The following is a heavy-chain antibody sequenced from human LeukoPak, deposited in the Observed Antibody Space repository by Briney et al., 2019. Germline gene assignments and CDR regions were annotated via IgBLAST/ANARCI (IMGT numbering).Heavy chain of an antibody. J-gene: IGHJ4*02. CDR2: MNPNSGNT. CDR3: ARTDARYGSGSYYKILGRFAFDY. D-gene: IGHD3-10*01. Sequence: APVKVSCKASGYTFTSYDINWVRQATGQGLEWMGWMNPNSGNTGYAQKFQGRVTMTRNNSISTTYIELSSLRSEDPAVYYCARTDARYGSGSYYKILGRFAFDYWGQGTLVTVSS. CDR1: GYTFTSYD. V-gene: IGHV1-8*01.